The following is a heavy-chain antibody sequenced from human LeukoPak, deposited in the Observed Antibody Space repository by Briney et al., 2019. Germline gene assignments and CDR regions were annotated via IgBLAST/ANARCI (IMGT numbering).Heavy chain of an antibody. D-gene: IGHD6-13*01. J-gene: IGHJ5*02. CDR1: GGTFSSYA. CDR2: IIPIFGTA. Sequence: VKVSFKASGGTFSSYAISWVRQAPGQGLEWMGGIIPIFGTANYAQKFQGRVTITTDESTSTAYMELSSLRSEDTAVYYCARGAAAGRTDNWFDPWGQGTLVTVSS. V-gene: IGHV1-69*05. CDR3: ARGAAAGRTDNWFDP.